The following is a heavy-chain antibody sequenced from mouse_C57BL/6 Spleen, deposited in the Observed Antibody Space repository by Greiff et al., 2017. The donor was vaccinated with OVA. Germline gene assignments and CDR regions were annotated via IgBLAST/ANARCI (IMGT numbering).Heavy chain of an antibody. J-gene: IGHJ2*01. Sequence: QVQLQQPGAELVKPGASVKLSCKASGYTFTSYWMHWVKQRPGQGLEWIGMIHPNSGSTNYNEKFKSKATLNVDKSSSTAYMQLSSLTSEDAAVYYGARGYDETEGYFDYWGQGTTLTGSS. V-gene: IGHV1-64*01. D-gene: IGHD2-12*01. CDR1: GYTFTSYW. CDR3: ARGYDETEGYFDY. CDR2: IHPNSGST.